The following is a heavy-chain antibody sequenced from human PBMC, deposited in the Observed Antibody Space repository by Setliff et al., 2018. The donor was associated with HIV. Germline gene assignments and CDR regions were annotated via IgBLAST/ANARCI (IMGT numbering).Heavy chain of an antibody. J-gene: IGHJ2*01. CDR2: ISTSGST. CDR3: ARHPDSGFYYSPLLNNWYFDL. CDR1: GASISTYS. D-gene: IGHD3-22*01. V-gene: IGHV4-4*09. Sequence: SETLSLTCIISGASISTYSWSWIRQSPGKGMECIGYISTSGSTNYNPSLKSRVTISLDTSKNQFSLKLTSVTAADTAVYYCARHPDSGFYYSPLLNNWYFDLWGPGTLVTVSS.